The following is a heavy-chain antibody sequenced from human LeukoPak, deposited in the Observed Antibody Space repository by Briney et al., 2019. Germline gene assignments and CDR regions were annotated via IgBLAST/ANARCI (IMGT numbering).Heavy chain of an antibody. J-gene: IGHJ4*02. CDR1: GFTFSSYS. CDR3: ARESISGHRDFDY. V-gene: IGHV3-48*01. D-gene: IGHD1-26*01. Sequence: GGSLRLSCAASGFTFSSYSMNWLRQAPGKGLEWLSYISSGSRTIYYADSVKGRFTVSRDNAKSSLYLQMNSLRAEDTAVYYCARESISGHRDFDYWGQGALVTVSS. CDR2: ISSGSRTI.